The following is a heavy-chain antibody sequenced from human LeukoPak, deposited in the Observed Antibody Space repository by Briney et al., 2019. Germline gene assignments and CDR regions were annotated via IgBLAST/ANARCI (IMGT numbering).Heavy chain of an antibody. Sequence: PWGSLRLSCAASGFTSSSYWMSWVRQAPGKGLEWVANIKQDGSEKYYVDSVKGRFTISRDNAKNSLYLRMNSLRAEDTAVYYCAKDARYSSGWYYFDYWGQGTLVTVSS. CDR1: GFTSSSYW. CDR3: AKDARYSSGWYYFDY. J-gene: IGHJ4*02. CDR2: IKQDGSEK. V-gene: IGHV3-7*05. D-gene: IGHD6-19*01.